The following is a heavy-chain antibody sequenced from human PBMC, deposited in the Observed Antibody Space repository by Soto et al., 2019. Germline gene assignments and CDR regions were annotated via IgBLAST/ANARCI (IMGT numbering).Heavy chain of an antibody. J-gene: IGHJ4*02. CDR3: ARAPKVSGSSQTPHDL. CDR1: GSYRGYF. CDR2: ISQSGNT. Sequence: GSYRGYFWCGIRQPPGKGLEWIGEISQSGNTNYSPSLKSRVSISIDTSKKQCSLNLASVSAADTAVYYCARAPKVSGSSQTPHDLWGQGTLVTVS. D-gene: IGHD6-6*01. V-gene: IGHV4-34*01.